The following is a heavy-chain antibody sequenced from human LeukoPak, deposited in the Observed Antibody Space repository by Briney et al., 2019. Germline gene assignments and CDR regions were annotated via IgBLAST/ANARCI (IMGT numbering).Heavy chain of an antibody. Sequence: PGGSLRLSCAASGFTVSSNYMSWVRQAPGKGLEWVSVIYSGGSTYYADSVKGRFTISRDNSKNTLYLQMSSLRAEDTAVYYCARSLWFGELFDYWGQGTLVTVSS. J-gene: IGHJ4*02. CDR1: GFTVSSNY. D-gene: IGHD3-10*01. CDR2: IYSGGST. V-gene: IGHV3-53*01. CDR3: ARSLWFGELFDY.